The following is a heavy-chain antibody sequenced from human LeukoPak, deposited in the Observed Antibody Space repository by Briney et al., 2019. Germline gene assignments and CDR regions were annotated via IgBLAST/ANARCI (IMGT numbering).Heavy chain of an antibody. Sequence: PGRSLRLSCAASGFTFSSYGMHWVRQAPGKGLEWVAVIWYDGSNKYYADSVKGRFTISRDNSKNTLYLQMNSLRAEDTAVYYCARRPLVGANSDYWGQGTLVTVSS. CDR3: ARRPLVGANSDY. D-gene: IGHD1-26*01. CDR2: IWYDGSNK. CDR1: GFTFSSYG. V-gene: IGHV3-33*01. J-gene: IGHJ4*02.